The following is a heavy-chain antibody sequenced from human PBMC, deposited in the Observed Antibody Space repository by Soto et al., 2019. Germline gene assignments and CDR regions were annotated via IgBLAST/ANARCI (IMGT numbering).Heavy chain of an antibody. V-gene: IGHV3-15*01. CDR1: GCTFSNAW. J-gene: IGHJ4*02. CDR2: IKSKTDGGTT. D-gene: IGHD5-18*01. Sequence: LRLSCAASGCTFSNAWMIWVRQAPGKGLEWVGRIKSKTDGGTTDYAAPVKGRFTISRDDSKNTLYLQMNSLKTEDTAVYYCTTGGYSYGSYGYWGQGTLVTVSS. CDR3: TTGGYSYGSYGY.